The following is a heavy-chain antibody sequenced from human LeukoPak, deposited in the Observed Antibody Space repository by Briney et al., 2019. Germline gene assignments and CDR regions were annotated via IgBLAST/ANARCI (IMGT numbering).Heavy chain of an antibody. V-gene: IGHV3-23*01. CDR1: GGSISSYY. Sequence: ETLSLTCTVSGGSISSYYWSWVRQAPGKGLEWVSAISGSGGSTYYADSVKGRFTISRDNSKNTLHLQMNSLRAEDTAVYYCAKDRQRYYGSGSYYDYWGQGTLVTVSS. D-gene: IGHD3-10*01. J-gene: IGHJ4*02. CDR3: AKDRQRYYGSGSYYDY. CDR2: ISGSGGST.